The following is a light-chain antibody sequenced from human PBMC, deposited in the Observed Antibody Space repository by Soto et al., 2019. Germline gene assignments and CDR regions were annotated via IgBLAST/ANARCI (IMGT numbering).Light chain of an antibody. CDR2: DAS. CDR3: QQRSNWPWT. J-gene: IGKJ1*01. Sequence: EIVLTQSHATLSLSPGERATLSCWASQSVSSYLAWYQHKPGQAPRLLIYDASNRATGIPARFSGSGSGTDFTLTISSLGPEDFAVYYCQQRSNWPWTFGQGTKVDI. CDR1: QSVSSY. V-gene: IGKV3-11*01.